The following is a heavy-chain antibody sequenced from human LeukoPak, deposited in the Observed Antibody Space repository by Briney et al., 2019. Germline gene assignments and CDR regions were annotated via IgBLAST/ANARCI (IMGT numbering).Heavy chain of an antibody. D-gene: IGHD2-2*01. Sequence: GGSLRLSCAASGFTFSSYGMHWVRQAPGKGLEWVAVISYHGSTQYYADSVKGRFTISRDKSKNTLYLQMNSLRAEDTAVYYCAKDRCSSSSCSYYYYYGMDVWGQGTTVTVSS. CDR3: AKDRCSSSSCSYYYYYGMDV. CDR1: GFTFSSYG. V-gene: IGHV3-30*18. J-gene: IGHJ6*02. CDR2: ISYHGSTQ.